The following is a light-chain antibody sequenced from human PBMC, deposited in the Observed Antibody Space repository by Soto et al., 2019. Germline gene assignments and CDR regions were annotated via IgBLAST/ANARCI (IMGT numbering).Light chain of an antibody. Sequence: QSVLTQSSSASASLGSSVKLTCTLSSGHSIYIIAWHQQQPGKAPRYLMKLEGSGSYNKGSEVPDRFSGSSSGADRYLTISNLQFEDEADYYCETWDGNTRVFGGGTKLTVL. CDR2: LEGSGSY. CDR3: ETWDGNTRV. V-gene: IGLV4-60*02. CDR1: SGHSIYI. J-gene: IGLJ3*02.